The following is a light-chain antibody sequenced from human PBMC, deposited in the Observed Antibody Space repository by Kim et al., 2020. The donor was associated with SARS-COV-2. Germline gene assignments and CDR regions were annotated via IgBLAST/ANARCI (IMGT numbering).Light chain of an antibody. CDR2: AAS. CDR1: QSITNW. V-gene: IGKV1-5*03. Sequence: ASVGDIVTITCRASQSITNWLAWYQQKPGKAPKLLIYAASTLESGVPSRFSGSGSGTEFTLTISSLHPDDFATYYCQQYSGSSPPFGGGTKVDIK. CDR3: QQYSGSSPP. J-gene: IGKJ4*01.